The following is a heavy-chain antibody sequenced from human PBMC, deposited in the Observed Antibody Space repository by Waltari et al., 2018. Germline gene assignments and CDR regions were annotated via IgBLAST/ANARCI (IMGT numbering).Heavy chain of an antibody. D-gene: IGHD3-22*01. CDR2: LRNTGAT. V-gene: IGHV4-59*08. CDR1: GDFPSNDH. Sequence: HVQLQESGPGLVKPSETLSLTCSVSGDFPSNDHWTWIRQAPGKGLEWIAYLRNTGATKCTPSLERRVTVSAVTSKKQFSLRLTSVTAADTAVYYCARLPTKYYDSLGWGFFDQWGQGILVTVSS. J-gene: IGHJ4*02. CDR3: ARLPTKYYDSLGWGFFDQ.